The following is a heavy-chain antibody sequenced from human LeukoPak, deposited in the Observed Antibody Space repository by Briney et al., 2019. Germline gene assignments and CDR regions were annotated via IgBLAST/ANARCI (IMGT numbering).Heavy chain of an antibody. CDR1: GYTFTSYY. CDR2: IIPIFGTA. D-gene: IGHD2-2*01. Sequence: SVKVSCKASGYTFTSYYMHWVRQAPGQGLEWMGGIIPIFGTANYAQKFQGRVTITADESTSTAYMELSSLRSEDTAVYYCARAALGYCSSTSCYFFDYWGQGTLVTVSS. J-gene: IGHJ4*02. CDR3: ARAALGYCSSTSCYFFDY. V-gene: IGHV1-69*13.